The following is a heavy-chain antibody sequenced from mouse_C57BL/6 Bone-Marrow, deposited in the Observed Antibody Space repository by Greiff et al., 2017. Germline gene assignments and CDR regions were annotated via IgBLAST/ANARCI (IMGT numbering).Heavy chain of an antibody. CDR3: SEDSAVYYCAWGTTVRNY. CDR2: GQGLEWIG. Sequence: VQLQQSGPELARPWASVKISCQAFYTFSRRVHFAIRDTNSWMQWVKQRPGQGLEWIGAINPGNGDTSYNQKFKGKATLTADKSSSTAYMQLSSLTSEDSAVYYCAWGTTVRNYWGQGTTLTVSS. CDR1: YTFSRRVH. J-gene: IGHJ2*01. V-gene: IGHV1-87*01. D-gene: IGHD1-1*01.